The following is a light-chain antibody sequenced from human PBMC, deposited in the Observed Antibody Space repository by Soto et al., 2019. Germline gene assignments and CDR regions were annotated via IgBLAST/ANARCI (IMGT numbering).Light chain of an antibody. CDR1: QSVSSSY. CDR3: QQYGGSRT. J-gene: IGKJ1*01. Sequence: EIVLTQSPGTLSLSPGERATLSCRASQSVSSSYLAWYQQKPGQAPRLLIYGASSRATGIPDRFSGSGSGTAFTITISRLEYEDFAVYYCQQYGGSRTFGQGTKVDIK. CDR2: GAS. V-gene: IGKV3-20*01.